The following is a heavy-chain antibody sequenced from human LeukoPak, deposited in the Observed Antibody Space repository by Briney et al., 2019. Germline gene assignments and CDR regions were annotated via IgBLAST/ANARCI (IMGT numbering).Heavy chain of an antibody. J-gene: IGHJ4*02. CDR3: ARVGYVGDGVLDY. D-gene: IGHD2-8*01. CDR2: IYTSGRT. V-gene: IGHV4-4*07. Sequence: PSETLSLTCTVSAGSISGEYWSWLRPPAGTERMWIVRIYTSGRTTYHPSLKSRVTMSVDTSKTQSSLRLNSVTAADTAVYYCARVGYVGDGVLDYWGQGTLVTISS. CDR1: AGSISGEY.